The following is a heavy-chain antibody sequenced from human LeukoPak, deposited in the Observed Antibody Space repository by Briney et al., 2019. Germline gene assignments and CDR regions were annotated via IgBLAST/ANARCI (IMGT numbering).Heavy chain of an antibody. J-gene: IGHJ3*02. CDR2: IYSGGST. V-gene: IGHV3-66*01. D-gene: IGHD3-22*01. Sequence: GSLSLSCAASGFTVSSNYMSWVRQAPGKGLEWVSVIYSGGSTYYADSVKGRFTISRDNSKNTLYLQMNSLRAEDTAVYYCASGAYYYDSSGYSGAFDIWGQGTMVTVSS. CDR3: ASGAYYYDSSGYSGAFDI. CDR1: GFTVSSNY.